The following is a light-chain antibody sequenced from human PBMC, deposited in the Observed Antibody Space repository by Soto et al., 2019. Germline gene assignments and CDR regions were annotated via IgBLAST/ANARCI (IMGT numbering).Light chain of an antibody. CDR2: AAS. CDR3: QQYNDYSWT. CDR1: QSISIW. J-gene: IGKJ1*01. V-gene: IGKV1-5*01. Sequence: DIQMTQSPSILSAFVGDRVTITCRASQSISIWLAWYQQKPGKAPKLLIYAASSLESGVPSRFSGSGSGTEFTLTISSLQPDDFAAYYCQQYNDYSWTFGQGTQVEIK.